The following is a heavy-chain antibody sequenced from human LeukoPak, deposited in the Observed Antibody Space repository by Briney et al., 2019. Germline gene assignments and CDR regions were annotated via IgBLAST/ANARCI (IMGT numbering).Heavy chain of an antibody. D-gene: IGHD5-18*01. Sequence: GGSLRLSCAASGFTFSSYAMSWVRQAPGKGLEWVSAICGSGSSTYYADSVKGRFTISRDNSKNTLYLQMNSLRAEDTAVYYCAKSHVDTVYNYFFDYWGQGTLVTVSS. CDR1: GFTFSSYA. CDR3: AKSHVDTVYNYFFDY. J-gene: IGHJ4*02. CDR2: ICGSGSST. V-gene: IGHV3-23*01.